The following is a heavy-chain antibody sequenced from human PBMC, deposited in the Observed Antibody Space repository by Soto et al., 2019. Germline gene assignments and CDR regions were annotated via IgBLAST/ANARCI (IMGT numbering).Heavy chain of an antibody. CDR3: ARGRGGSGWYGWFDP. D-gene: IGHD6-19*01. CDR1: GGSFSGYY. V-gene: IGHV4-34*01. Sequence: QVQLQQWGAGLLKPSETLSLTCAVYGGSFSGYYWSWIRQPPGKGLEWIGEINHSVSTNYNPSLKSRVTISVDTSKNQFSLKLSSVTAADTAVYYCARGRGGSGWYGWFDPWGQGTLVTVSS. J-gene: IGHJ5*02. CDR2: INHSVST.